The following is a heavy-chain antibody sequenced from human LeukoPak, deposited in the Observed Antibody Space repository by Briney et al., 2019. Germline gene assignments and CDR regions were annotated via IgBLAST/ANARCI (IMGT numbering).Heavy chain of an antibody. D-gene: IGHD3-3*01. J-gene: IGHJ3*02. Sequence: GGSLRLSCAASGFTFSSYAMSWVRLAPGKGLECVSAISGSGGSSYYADSVKGRFTISRDNSKNTLYLQMNSLRAEDTAVYYCANGRKRFLEWLFIPVPDAFDIWGQGTMVTVSS. V-gene: IGHV3-23*01. CDR2: ISGSGGSS. CDR1: GFTFSSYA. CDR3: ANGRKRFLEWLFIPVPDAFDI.